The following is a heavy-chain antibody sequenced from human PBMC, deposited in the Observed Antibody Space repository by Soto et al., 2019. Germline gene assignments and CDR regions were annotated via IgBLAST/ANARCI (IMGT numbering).Heavy chain of an antibody. CDR3: ARDRYYDSSGYYTDAFDI. V-gene: IGHV3-48*02. CDR1: GFTFISYS. D-gene: IGHD3-22*01. J-gene: IGHJ3*02. CDR2: IDTSSRTK. Sequence: HPGGSLRLSCAASGFTFISYSMTWVRQAPGKGLEWVSYIDTSSRTKFYADSVKGRFTISRDNAKNSLFLQMNSLSDEDTAVYYCARDRYYDSSGYYTDAFDIWGQGTMVT.